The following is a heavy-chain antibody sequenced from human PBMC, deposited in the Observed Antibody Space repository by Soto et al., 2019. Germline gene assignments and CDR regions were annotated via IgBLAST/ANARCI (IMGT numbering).Heavy chain of an antibody. CDR1: GYTFTSYY. D-gene: IGHD2-2*01. Sequence: ASVKVSCKASGYTFTSYYINWVRQATGQGLEWMGWMNPNSGNTGYAQKFQGRVTMTRNTSISTAYMELSSLRSEDTAVYYCAREHRRYCSSTSCYDFYYYMDVWGKGTTVTVSS. V-gene: IGHV1-8*02. CDR2: MNPNSGNT. J-gene: IGHJ6*03. CDR3: AREHRRYCSSTSCYDFYYYMDV.